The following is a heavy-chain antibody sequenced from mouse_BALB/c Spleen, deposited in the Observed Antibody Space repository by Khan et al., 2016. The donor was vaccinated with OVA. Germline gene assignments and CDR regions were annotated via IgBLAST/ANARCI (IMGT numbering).Heavy chain of an antibody. CDR2: IDPPNDDS. V-gene: IGHV14-3*02. CDR3: ATLYGNPFAF. Sequence: VQLQQSGAELVKPGASVKLSCSASGFKIKDTYIHWMKQRPEQGLEWIGRIDPPNDDSKYGPKFQAKATLTADTSSNTAYLQLSSLTSEDTAVYYRATLYGNPFAFWGQGTLVSVSA. J-gene: IGHJ3*01. CDR1: GFKIKDTY. D-gene: IGHD2-1*01.